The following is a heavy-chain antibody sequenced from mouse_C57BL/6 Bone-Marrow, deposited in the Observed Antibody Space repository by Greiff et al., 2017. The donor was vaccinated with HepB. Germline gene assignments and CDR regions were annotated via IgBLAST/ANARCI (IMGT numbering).Heavy chain of an antibody. Sequence: QVQLQQSGPELVKPGASVKISCKASGYTFTDYYINWVKQRPGQGLEWIGWIFPGSGSTYYNEKFKGKATLTVDQSSSTAFMLLSSLTSEDSAVYFCARVCSNYYYAMDYWGQGTSVTVSS. J-gene: IGHJ4*01. CDR3: ARVCSNYYYAMDY. CDR1: GYTFTDYY. CDR2: IFPGSGST. D-gene: IGHD1-1*01. V-gene: IGHV1-75*01.